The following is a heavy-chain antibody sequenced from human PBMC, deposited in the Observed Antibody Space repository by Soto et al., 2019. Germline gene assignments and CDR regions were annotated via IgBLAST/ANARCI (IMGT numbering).Heavy chain of an antibody. Sequence: EVQLVESGGGLVKPGGSLRVSCAASGLTFSNVYMNWVRQAPEKGLEWVGRIKSKSDGGTTDYAAPVNGRFTISRDESKNTLYLQMNSLRTEDTAVYYCSYGANYYFDYWGQGALVTVSS. CDR3: SYGANYYFDY. D-gene: IGHD4-17*01. CDR2: IKSKSDGGTT. J-gene: IGHJ4*02. V-gene: IGHV3-15*07. CDR1: GLTFSNVY.